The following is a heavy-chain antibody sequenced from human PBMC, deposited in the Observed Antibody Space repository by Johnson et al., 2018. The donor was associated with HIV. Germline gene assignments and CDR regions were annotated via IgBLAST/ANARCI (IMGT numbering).Heavy chain of an antibody. CDR2: IGTAGDT. Sequence: VQLVESGGGLVQPGGSPRLSCAASGFTFSNYDMHWVRQATGKGLEWVSAIGTAGDTYYADSVKGRFTISRDNSKNTLYLQMSSLRAEDTAVDYCAKGSGYFAAFDMWGQGTLVTVSS. V-gene: IGHV3-13*01. D-gene: IGHD3-22*01. J-gene: IGHJ3*02. CDR3: AKGSGYFAAFDM. CDR1: GFTFSNYD.